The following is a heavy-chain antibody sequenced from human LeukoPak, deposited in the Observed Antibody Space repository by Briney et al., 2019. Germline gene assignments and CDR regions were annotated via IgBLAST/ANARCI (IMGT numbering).Heavy chain of an antibody. CDR2: INPNSGGT. CDR3: ARDRGLRFGEYYMDV. CDR1: GITFSSYG. D-gene: IGHD3-10*01. J-gene: IGHJ6*03. V-gene: IGHV1-2*02. Sequence: PGGSLGLSCAASGITFSSYGMHWVRQAPGQGLEWMGWINPNSGGTNYAQKFQGRVTMTRDTSISTAYMELSRLRSDDTAVYYCARDRGLRFGEYYMDVWGKGTTVTISS.